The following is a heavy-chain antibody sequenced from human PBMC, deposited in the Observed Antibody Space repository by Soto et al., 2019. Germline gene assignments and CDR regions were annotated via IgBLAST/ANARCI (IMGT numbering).Heavy chain of an antibody. CDR2: IYYSGST. CDR1: GGSISSGDYY. V-gene: IGHV4-30-4*01. CDR3: ARDGIVVVPAAGGYGMDV. Sequence: SETLSLTCTVSGGSISSGDYYWIWIRQPPGKGLEWIGYIYYSGSTYYNPSLKSRVTISVDTSKNHFSLKLSSVTAADTAVYYCARDGIVVVPAAGGYGMDVWGQGTTVTVSS. J-gene: IGHJ6*02. D-gene: IGHD2-2*01.